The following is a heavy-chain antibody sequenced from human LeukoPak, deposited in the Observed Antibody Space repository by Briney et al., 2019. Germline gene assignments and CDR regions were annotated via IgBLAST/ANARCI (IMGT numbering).Heavy chain of an antibody. CDR3: ASEAYRTSDFDY. CDR2: ISSSSSYI. J-gene: IGHJ4*02. CDR1: GFTFSSYS. Sequence: GGSLRLSCAASGFTFSSYSMNWVRQAPGKGLEWVSSISSSSSYIYYADSVKGRFTISRDNAKNSLYLQMNSLRAEDTAVYYCASEAYRTSDFDYWGQGTLVTVSS. D-gene: IGHD1-1*01. V-gene: IGHV3-21*01.